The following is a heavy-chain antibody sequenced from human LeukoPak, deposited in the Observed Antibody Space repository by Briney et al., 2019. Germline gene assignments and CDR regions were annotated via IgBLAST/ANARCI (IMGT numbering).Heavy chain of an antibody. V-gene: IGHV3-20*04. D-gene: IGHD1-26*01. CDR3: ARHLRPQLVGATTEAPFGY. Sequence: PGGSLRLSCAASGFIFGDFAMSWVRQAPGKGLEWVSDMNWNGGRTSYADSVKGRFIISRDNTKTSLYLHMKSLRAGDTALYYCARHLRPQLVGATTEAPFGYWGQGTLVIVSS. J-gene: IGHJ4*02. CDR1: GFIFGDFA. CDR2: MNWNGGRT.